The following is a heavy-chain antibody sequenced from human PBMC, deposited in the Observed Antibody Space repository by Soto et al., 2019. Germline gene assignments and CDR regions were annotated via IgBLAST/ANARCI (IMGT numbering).Heavy chain of an antibody. V-gene: IGHV2-5*01. CDR1: GFSLSTSGVG. Sequence: QITLKESGPTLVKPTQTLTLTCTFSGFSLSTSGVGVGWIRQPPGKALEWLALIYWNDDKRYSPSLKSRLTLTKATSKNQVVLTMTNMDPVDTATYYCAHFGYYTHGILEEGYCSGGSCVGGKYNWFDPWGQGTLVTVSS. CDR3: AHFGYYTHGILEEGYCSGGSCVGGKYNWFDP. J-gene: IGHJ5*02. CDR2: IYWNDDK. D-gene: IGHD2-15*01.